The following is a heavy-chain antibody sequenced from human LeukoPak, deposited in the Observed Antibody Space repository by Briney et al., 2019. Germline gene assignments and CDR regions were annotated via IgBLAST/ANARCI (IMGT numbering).Heavy chain of an antibody. Sequence: SGGSLRLSCAASGFTLSNYAMPWVRQAPGKGLEWVAIMVSDGNNKYHVNSVEGRFTISRDNSKNTLYLQMNNLRTEDTAVYYCAKDGGTVCNVINYSFDSWGQGTLVTVSS. J-gene: IGHJ4*02. V-gene: IGHV3-30*02. CDR3: AKDGGTVCNVINYSFDS. D-gene: IGHD2/OR15-2a*01. CDR1: GFTLSNYA. CDR2: MVSDGNNK.